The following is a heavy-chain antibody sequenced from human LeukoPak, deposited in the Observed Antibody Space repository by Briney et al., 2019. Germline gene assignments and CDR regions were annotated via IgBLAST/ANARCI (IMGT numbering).Heavy chain of an antibody. CDR1: GGSISSYY. CDR2: IYYSGST. CDR3: ARDFGGYYYYTDV. Sequence: PSETLSLTCTVSGGSISSYYWSWIRQPPGKGLEWIGYIYYSGSTNYNPSLKSRVTISVDTSKNQFSLKLSSVTAPDTAVYYCARDFGGYYYYTDVWGKGTTVTVSS. V-gene: IGHV4-59*01. J-gene: IGHJ6*03. D-gene: IGHD3-3*01.